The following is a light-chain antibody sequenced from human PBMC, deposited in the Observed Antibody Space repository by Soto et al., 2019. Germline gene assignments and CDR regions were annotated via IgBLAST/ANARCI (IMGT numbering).Light chain of an antibody. CDR3: QQYNNWWT. CDR2: GAS. J-gene: IGKJ1*01. V-gene: IGKV3D-15*01. CDR1: QSVHNY. Sequence: EVVLTQSPATLSLSPGDRAALSCKASQSVHNYLAWYQQKPGQAPRLLIYGASNRAAGIPARFSGSGSGTEFTLTISSLQSEDFAVYYCQQYNNWWTFGQGTKVDIK.